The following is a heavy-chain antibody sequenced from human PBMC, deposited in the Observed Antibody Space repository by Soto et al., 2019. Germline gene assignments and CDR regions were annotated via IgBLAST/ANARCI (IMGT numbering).Heavy chain of an antibody. CDR3: ARGAYDSGGYYYAFDV. J-gene: IGHJ3*01. D-gene: IGHD3-22*01. CDR1: GFTFSSYA. Sequence: PGGSLRLSCAASGFTFSSYAMSWVRQAPGKGLEWVSAISGSGGSTYYADSVKGRFTISRDNSMNTLYLQMNNLRAEDTAVYYCARGAYDSGGYYYAFDVWGQGTMVTVSS. V-gene: IGHV3-23*01. CDR2: ISGSGGST.